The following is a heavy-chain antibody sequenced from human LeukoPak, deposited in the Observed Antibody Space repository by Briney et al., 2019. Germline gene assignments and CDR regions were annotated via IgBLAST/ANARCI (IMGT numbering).Heavy chain of an antibody. V-gene: IGHV5-51*01. CDR3: ARSLATNYYYYGMDV. Sequence: HGESLKISCKGSGYRFISYWIGWVRQMPGKGLEWMGIIYPGDSDTGYSPSFQGQVTISADKSISTAYLQWSSLKASDTAMYYCARSLATNYYYYGMDVWGQGTTVTVSS. CDR1: GYRFISYW. J-gene: IGHJ6*02. CDR2: IYPGDSDT.